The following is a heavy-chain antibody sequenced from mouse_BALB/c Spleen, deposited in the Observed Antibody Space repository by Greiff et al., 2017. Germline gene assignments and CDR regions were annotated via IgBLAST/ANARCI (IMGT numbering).Heavy chain of an antibody. CDR2: IDPANGNT. V-gene: IGHV14-3*02. Sequence: EVHLVESGAELVKPGASVKLSCTASGFNIKDTYMHWVKQRPEQGLEWIGRIDPANGNTKYDPKFQGKATITADTSSNTAYLQLSSLTSEDTAVYYCARGEGSGYSYWGQGTTLTVSS. CDR1: GFNIKDTY. D-gene: IGHD3-1*01. J-gene: IGHJ2*01. CDR3: ARGEGSGYSY.